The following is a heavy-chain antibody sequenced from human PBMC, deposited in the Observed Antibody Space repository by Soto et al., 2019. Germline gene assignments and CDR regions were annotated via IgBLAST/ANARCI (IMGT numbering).Heavy chain of an antibody. Sequence: GASVKVSCKASGGTFSSYAISWVRQAPGQGLEWMGGIIPIFGTANYAQKFQGRVTITADESTSTAYMELSSLRSEDTAVYYCARGGAMVTSYYYYVMDVWGQGTTVTVSS. CDR2: IIPIFGTA. J-gene: IGHJ6*02. CDR1: GGTFSSYA. CDR3: ARGGAMVTSYYYYVMDV. V-gene: IGHV1-69*13. D-gene: IGHD5-18*01.